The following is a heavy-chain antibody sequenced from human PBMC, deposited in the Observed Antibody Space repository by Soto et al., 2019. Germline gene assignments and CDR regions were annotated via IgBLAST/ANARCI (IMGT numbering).Heavy chain of an antibody. CDR2: ISAYNRNT. V-gene: IGHV1-18*01. Sequence: GASVKVSCKASGYTFTSYGISWVRQAPGQGLEWKGWISAYNRNTNYAQKLQGRVTMTTDTSTSTDYMELRSLRSDDTAVYYCSRDIVVVVAALSDTDAFDIWGQGTMVTVSS. CDR1: GYTFTSYG. D-gene: IGHD2-15*01. J-gene: IGHJ3*02. CDR3: SRDIVVVVAALSDTDAFDI.